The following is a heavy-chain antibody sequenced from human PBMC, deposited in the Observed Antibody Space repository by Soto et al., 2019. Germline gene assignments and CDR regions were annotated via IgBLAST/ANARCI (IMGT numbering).Heavy chain of an antibody. Sequence: GGSLRLSCAASGFTFSAHYMDWVRQAPGKGLEWVGRIRNKATSYTTEYAASVQGRFTVSRDDSTNSLYLQMNSLKTEDTAIYYCVSSWGDYRDFDYWGQGTLVTVS. D-gene: IGHD4-17*01. CDR3: VSSWGDYRDFDY. CDR2: IRNKATSYTT. V-gene: IGHV3-72*01. CDR1: GFTFSAHY. J-gene: IGHJ4*02.